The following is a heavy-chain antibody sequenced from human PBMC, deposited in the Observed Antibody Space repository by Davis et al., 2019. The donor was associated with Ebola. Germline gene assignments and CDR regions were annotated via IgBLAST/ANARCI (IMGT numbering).Heavy chain of an antibody. Sequence: MPSETLSLTCTVSSVSISSGDYYWSWIRQPPGKGLEWIGYIHYSGSTYYNPSLKSRVTISLDTSKNQFSLRLSSVTAADTAVYYCASPSNTFDIWGQGTMVTVSS. CDR2: IHYSGST. CDR3: ASPSNTFDI. CDR1: SVSISSGDYY. J-gene: IGHJ3*02. V-gene: IGHV4-30-4*01.